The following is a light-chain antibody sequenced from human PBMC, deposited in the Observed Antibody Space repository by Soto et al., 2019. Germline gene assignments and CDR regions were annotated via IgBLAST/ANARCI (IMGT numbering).Light chain of an antibody. V-gene: IGKV1-17*01. J-gene: IGKJ4*01. Sequence: IQMTQSPSSLSASVGDRLSITCRASQVITNDLGWYQQKPGKAPKRLIYAASTLQSGVPSRFSGSGSGTDFTLTISSLQPEDFATYYCQQVNVYPSTFGGGTKVDIK. CDR3: QQVNVYPST. CDR1: QVITND. CDR2: AAS.